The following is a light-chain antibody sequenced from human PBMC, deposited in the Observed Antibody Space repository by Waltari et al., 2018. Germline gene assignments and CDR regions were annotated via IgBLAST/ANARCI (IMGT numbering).Light chain of an antibody. CDR3: QKYGTRPAT. V-gene: IGKV3-20*01. J-gene: IGKJ1*01. Sequence: EIVLTQSPASLSLSPRDRATLSCRASQRVGRTLAWYQQRPGKAPRLLIYDASSRATGSPDRFSGSGAGTDFSLTISRLEPEDFAVYYCQKYGTRPATFGQGTKVEVK. CDR1: QRVGRT. CDR2: DAS.